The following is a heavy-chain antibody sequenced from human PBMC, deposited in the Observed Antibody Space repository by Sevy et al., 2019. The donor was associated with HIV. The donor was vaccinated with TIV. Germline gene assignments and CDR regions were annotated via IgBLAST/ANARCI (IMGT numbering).Heavy chain of an antibody. J-gene: IGHJ3*02. CDR2: IWYDGSNK. CDR3: AKSRSLSAFDI. V-gene: IGHV3-33*06. Sequence: GGSLRISCAASGFTFSNYGMHWVRQAPGKGLEWVAVIWYDGSNKYYADSVKGRFTISRDNSKNTLYLQMNSLRAEDTAVYYCAKSRSLSAFDIWGQGTMVTVSS. CDR1: GFTFSNYG.